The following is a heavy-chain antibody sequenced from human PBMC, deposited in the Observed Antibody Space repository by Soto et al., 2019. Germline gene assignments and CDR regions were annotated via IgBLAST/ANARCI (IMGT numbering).Heavy chain of an antibody. CDR3: TTDPARDIVVVVAATRAFDI. V-gene: IGHV3-15*01. Sequence: EVQLVESGGGLVKPGGSLRLSCAASGFTFSNAWMSGVRQAPGKGLEWVGRIKSKTDGGTTDYAAPVKGRFTISRDDSKNTLYLQMNSLKTEDTAVYYCTTDPARDIVVVVAATRAFDIWGQGTMVTVSS. D-gene: IGHD2-15*01. CDR1: GFTFSNAW. CDR2: IKSKTDGGTT. J-gene: IGHJ3*02.